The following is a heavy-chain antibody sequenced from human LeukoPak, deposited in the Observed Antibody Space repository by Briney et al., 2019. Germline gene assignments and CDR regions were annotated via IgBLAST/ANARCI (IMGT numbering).Heavy chain of an antibody. D-gene: IGHD1-26*01. CDR2: INIDGATT. CDR1: GLSFSGYR. CDR3: VRGAVGTGVWFDP. Sequence: GGPVSLSCSASGLSFSGYRMQCVPHAPGRGLEWFSRINIDGATTNYADSVKGRFTISRDNAKNTLHLQMNSLRADDTAVSYCVRGAVGTGVWFDPWGQGTLVTVSS. J-gene: IGHJ5*02. V-gene: IGHV3-74*01.